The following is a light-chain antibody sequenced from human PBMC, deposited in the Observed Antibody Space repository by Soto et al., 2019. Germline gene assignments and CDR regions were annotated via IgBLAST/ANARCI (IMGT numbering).Light chain of an antibody. V-gene: IGLV3-21*01. CDR1: NIGSKS. CDR2: YDS. Sequence: SYELTQPPSVSVAPGKTARITCGGNNIGSKSVHWYQQKPGQAPVLVIYYDSDRPSGIPERFSGSNSGNTATLTISRVEAGDEADYYCQVWDSSSDHVVVGGGTKVT. CDR3: QVWDSSSDHVV. J-gene: IGLJ2*01.